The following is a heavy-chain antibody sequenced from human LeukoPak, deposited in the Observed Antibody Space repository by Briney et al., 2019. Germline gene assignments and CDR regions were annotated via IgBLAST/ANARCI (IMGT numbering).Heavy chain of an antibody. J-gene: IGHJ4*02. D-gene: IGHD3-10*01. V-gene: IGHV3-21*01. Sequence: GGSLRLSCAASGFTFSSHSMNWVRQAPGKGLEWVSSVSSSSSYIYYADSVKGRFTISRDNAKNSLYLQMNSLRAEDTAVYYCARDYYASGSHDSWGQGALVTVSS. CDR1: GFTFSSHS. CDR2: VSSSSSYI. CDR3: ARDYYASGSHDS.